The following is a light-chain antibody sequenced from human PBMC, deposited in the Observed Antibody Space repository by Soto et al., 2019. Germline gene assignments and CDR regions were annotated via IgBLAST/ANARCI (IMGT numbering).Light chain of an antibody. CDR1: QSVSSN. J-gene: IGKJ5*01. Sequence: EIVMTQSPATLSVSPGERATLSCRASQSVSSNLAWYQQKPGQAPRLLIYGAFNRDTGIPARFSGSGSGTEFTLTISSQQSEDFAVYYCQQYNNWPPVTFGQGTRLEIK. CDR2: GAF. V-gene: IGKV3D-15*01. CDR3: QQYNNWPPVT.